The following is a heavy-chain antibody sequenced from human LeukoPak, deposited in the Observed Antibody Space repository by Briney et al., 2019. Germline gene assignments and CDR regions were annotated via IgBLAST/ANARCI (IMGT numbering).Heavy chain of an antibody. V-gene: IGHV3-48*01. CDR2: ISSGSRTI. Sequence: GGSLRLSCAASGFSCSSYSMNWVRQAPGRGLEWISYISSGSRTIFYADSVKGRFTISRDNAKNSLYLLMNSLRADDTAVYYCARESITGDRDFDYWGQGTLITVSS. CDR1: GFSCSSYS. J-gene: IGHJ4*02. D-gene: IGHD7-27*01. CDR3: ARESITGDRDFDY.